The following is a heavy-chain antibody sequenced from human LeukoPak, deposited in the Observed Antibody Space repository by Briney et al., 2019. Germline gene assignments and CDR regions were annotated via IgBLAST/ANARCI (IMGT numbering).Heavy chain of an antibody. V-gene: IGHV1-8*03. CDR1: GYTFTSYD. D-gene: IGHD3-22*01. CDR3: ARVPDYYDSSGYEAWDY. CDR2: MNPNNGNT. J-gene: IGHJ4*02. Sequence: ASVKVSCKASGYTFTSYDINWVRQATGQGLEWMGWMNPNNGNTGYAQKFQGRVTITRNTSISTAYMELSSLRSEDTAVYYCARVPDYYDSSGYEAWDYWGQGTLVTVSS.